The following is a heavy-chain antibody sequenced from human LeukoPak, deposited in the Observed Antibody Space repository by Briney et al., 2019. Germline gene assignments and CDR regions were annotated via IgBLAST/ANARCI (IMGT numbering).Heavy chain of an antibody. CDR3: ARVVASTSIDS. J-gene: IGHJ4*02. Sequence: SETLSLTCAVYGGSFSGYYWSWIRQPPGKGLEWIGEINHSGSTNYNPSLRSRVTLSIDTSRNQVSLKVTSVTAADTALYYCARVVASTSIDSWGQGILVTVSS. V-gene: IGHV4-34*01. CDR1: GGSFSGYY. CDR2: INHSGST. D-gene: IGHD2-15*01.